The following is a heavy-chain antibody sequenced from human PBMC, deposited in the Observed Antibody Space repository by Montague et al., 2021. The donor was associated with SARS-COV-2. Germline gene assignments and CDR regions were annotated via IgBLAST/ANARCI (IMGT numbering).Heavy chain of an antibody. J-gene: IGHJ6*02. V-gene: IGHV3-33*01. D-gene: IGHD3-22*01. CDR1: GFTFSSYG. CDR3: ARDVYYYDSSGYYYGRYYYYGMDV. Sequence: SLRLSCAASGFTFSSYGMHWVRQAPGKGLEWVAVIWYDGSNKYYADSVKGRFTISRDNSKNTLYLQMNSLRAEDTAAYYCARDVYYYDSSGYYYGRYYYYGMDVWGQGTTVTVSS. CDR2: IWYDGSNK.